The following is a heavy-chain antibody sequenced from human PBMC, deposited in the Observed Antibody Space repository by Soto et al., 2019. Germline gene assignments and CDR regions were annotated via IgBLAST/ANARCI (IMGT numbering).Heavy chain of an antibody. CDR2: ISGSGGST. CDR3: AKEERTFGEGF. D-gene: IGHD3-3*01. J-gene: IGHJ4*02. Sequence: EMQLLESGGGLVQPGGSLRLSCAASGFTFSSYAMSWVRQAPGKGLEWVSGISGSGGSTYYEYSVKGRFTISRDNSKNTLYLQMNSLRAEDTAIYYCAKEERTFGEGFWGQGTLVTVSS. CDR1: GFTFSSYA. V-gene: IGHV3-23*01.